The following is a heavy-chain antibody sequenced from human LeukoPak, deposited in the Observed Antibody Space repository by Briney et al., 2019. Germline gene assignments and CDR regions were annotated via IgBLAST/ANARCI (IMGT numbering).Heavy chain of an antibody. D-gene: IGHD3-3*01. CDR2: IKQDGSGK. V-gene: IGHV3-7*01. CDR1: GFTFSSYW. CDR3: ARDSGWGGYYMPLGPDY. Sequence: GGSLRLSCAASGFTFSSYWMSWVRQAPGKGLEWVANIKQDGSGKYYVDSVKGRFTISRDNAKNSLYLQMNSLRAEDTAVYYCARDSGWGGYYMPLGPDYWGQGTLVTVSS. J-gene: IGHJ4*02.